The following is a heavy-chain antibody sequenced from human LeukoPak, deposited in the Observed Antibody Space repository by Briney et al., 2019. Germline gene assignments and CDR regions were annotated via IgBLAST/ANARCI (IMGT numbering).Heavy chain of an antibody. V-gene: IGHV1-24*01. CDR1: GYTLTELS. Sequence: ASVKVSCKVSGYTLTELSMHWVRQAPGKGLEWMGGFDPEDGETIYAQKFQGRVTMTEDTSTDTAYMELSSLRSEDTAVYYCAGNIVVVPAACFDIWGQGTMVTVSS. CDR3: AGNIVVVPAACFDI. D-gene: IGHD2-2*01. J-gene: IGHJ3*02. CDR2: FDPEDGET.